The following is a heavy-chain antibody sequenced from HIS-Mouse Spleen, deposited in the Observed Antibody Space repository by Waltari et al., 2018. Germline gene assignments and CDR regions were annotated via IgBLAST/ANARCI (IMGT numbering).Heavy chain of an antibody. D-gene: IGHD6-6*01. CDR2: IKIKTDGGTT. Sequence: EVQLVESGGGLVKTGGSLRLSCAACGFTYSNAWMSWVRQAPGKGREWVGRIKIKTDGGTTDYAAPVKGRFTISRDDSKNTLYLQMNSLKTEDTAVYYCTTVSSSFDYWGQGTLVTVSS. J-gene: IGHJ4*02. CDR1: GFTYSNAW. CDR3: TTVSSSFDY. V-gene: IGHV3-15*01.